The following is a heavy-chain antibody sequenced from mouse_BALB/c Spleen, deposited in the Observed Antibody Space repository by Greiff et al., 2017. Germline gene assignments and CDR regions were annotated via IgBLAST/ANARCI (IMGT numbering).Heavy chain of an antibody. D-gene: IGHD2-14*01. CDR2: INPNNGGT. V-gene: IGHV1-18*01. CDR1: GYTFTDYN. Sequence: VQLQQSGPELVKPGASVKIPCKASGYTFTDYNMDWVKQSHGKSLEWIGDINPNNGGTIYNQKFKGKATLTVDKSSSTAYMELRSLTSEDTAVYYCARYRYDGSYAMDYWGQGTSVTVSS. J-gene: IGHJ4*01. CDR3: ARYRYDGSYAMDY.